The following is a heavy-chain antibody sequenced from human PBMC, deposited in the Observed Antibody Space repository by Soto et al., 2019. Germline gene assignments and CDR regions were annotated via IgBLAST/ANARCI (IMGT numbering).Heavy chain of an antibody. CDR3: TRISLVGATGGRYFDY. CDR2: IKNKANSYTT. CDR1: GFIFSDHY. Sequence: VQLVESGGGLVQPGGSLRLSCAAAGFIFSDHYMDWVRQAPGKGLEWVGRIKNKANSYTTEYAASVKGRFTISRDDSKSSLYLQMNSLKTDDTAVYYCTRISLVGATGGRYFDYWGQGTLLTVSS. D-gene: IGHD1-26*01. J-gene: IGHJ4*02. V-gene: IGHV3-72*01.